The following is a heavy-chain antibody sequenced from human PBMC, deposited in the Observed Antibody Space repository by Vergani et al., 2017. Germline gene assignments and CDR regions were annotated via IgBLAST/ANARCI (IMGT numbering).Heavy chain of an antibody. Sequence: QVQLVESGGGVVQPGRPLRLSCTSSGFTFSTYAMHWVRQAPGKGLEWVAIIYYDGSKKYYADSVKGRFTISRDNSRNTLDLLMSSLRAEDTAIYYCVREGSYCGSTTCRNPSYVYYYHMDVWGEXP. D-gene: IGHD2-21*01. J-gene: IGHJ6*03. CDR3: VREGSYCGSTTCRNPSYVYYYHMDV. CDR2: IYYDGSKK. V-gene: IGHV3-33*01. CDR1: GFTFSTYA.